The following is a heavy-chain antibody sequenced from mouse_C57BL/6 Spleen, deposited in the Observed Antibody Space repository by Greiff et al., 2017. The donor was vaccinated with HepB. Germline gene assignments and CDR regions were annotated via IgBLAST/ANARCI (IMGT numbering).Heavy chain of an antibody. D-gene: IGHD1-1*01. CDR2: INPNNGGT. CDR3: ARNYGSSFDY. Sequence: EVQLQESGPELVKPGASVKMSCKASGYTFTDYNMHWVKQSHGKSLEWIGYINPNNGGTSYNQKFKGKATLTVNKSSSTAYMELRSLTSEDSAVYYCARNYGSSFDYWGQGTTLTVSS. V-gene: IGHV1-22*01. J-gene: IGHJ2*01. CDR1: GYTFTDYN.